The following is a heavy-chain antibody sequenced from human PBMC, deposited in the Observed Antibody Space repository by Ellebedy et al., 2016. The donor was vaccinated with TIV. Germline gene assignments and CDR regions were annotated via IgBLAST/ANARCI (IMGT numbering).Heavy chain of an antibody. CDR2: IDRSGST. CDR1: GGSFSGYY. Sequence: SETLSLXXAVFGGSFSGYYWTWIRQSPGKGLEWIGEIDRSGSTNCNPSLRSRVNISVDTSKNQFSLKLNSVTAADTAVYYCARGRTSTVTKPKYFDYWGQGALVTVSS. D-gene: IGHD5/OR15-5a*01. V-gene: IGHV4-34*01. CDR3: ARGRTSTVTKPKYFDY. J-gene: IGHJ4*02.